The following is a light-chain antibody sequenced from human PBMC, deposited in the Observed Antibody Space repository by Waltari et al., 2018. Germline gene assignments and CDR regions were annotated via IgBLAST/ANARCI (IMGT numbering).Light chain of an antibody. CDR3: SAHGGSNNFYI. CDR2: EVS. V-gene: IGLV2-8*01. CDR1: SSDVGAYNY. J-gene: IGLJ1*01. Sequence: QSALTQPPSASGSPGQSVTISCPGTSSDVGAYNYISWYQQHPGKAPKLIISEVSRRPSGVPDRFSGSKSANTASLTVSGLQAEDEADYYCSAHGGSNNFYIFGTGTRVTVL.